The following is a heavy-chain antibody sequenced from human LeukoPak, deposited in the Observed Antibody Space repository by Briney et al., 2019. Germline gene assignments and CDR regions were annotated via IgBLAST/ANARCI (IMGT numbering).Heavy chain of an antibody. V-gene: IGHV1-2*02. CDR3: ARGGVLRYFDWFPPYNWFDP. CDR2: INPNSGGT. Sequence: ASVKVCCKASGYTFTGYYMHWVRQAPGQGLEWMGWINPNSGGTNYAQKFQGRVTMTRDTSISTAYMELSRLRSDDTAVYYCARGGVLRYFDWFPPYNWFDPWGQGTLVTVSS. CDR1: GYTFTGYY. J-gene: IGHJ5*02. D-gene: IGHD3-9*01.